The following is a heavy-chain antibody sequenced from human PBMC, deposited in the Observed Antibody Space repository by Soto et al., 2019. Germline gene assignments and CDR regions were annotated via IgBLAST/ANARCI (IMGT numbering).Heavy chain of an antibody. V-gene: IGHV3-30*18. CDR3: AKGLLAIVGTTLPRDAFNI. CDR2: ISHDGSYK. CDR1: GFSFTTYV. D-gene: IGHD1-26*01. J-gene: IGHJ3*02. Sequence: QVQLVESGGGVVQPGRSLRLSCAASGFSFTTYVMHWVRKAPGKGLEWVAVISHDGSYKYYGDAVKGRFTIYRDTSKNAVYLEMKSLSPADTAVYYCAKGLLAIVGTTLPRDAFNIWGQGTRVTVSS.